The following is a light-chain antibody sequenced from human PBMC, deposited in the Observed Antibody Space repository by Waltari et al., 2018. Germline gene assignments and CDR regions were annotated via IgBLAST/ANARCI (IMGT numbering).Light chain of an antibody. J-gene: IGKJ4*01. Sequence: DLQMTQSPSSLSASVGDRVTITCRASQSISTYLNWYQQKPGKAPNFLIYAASSLQSGVPSRFSGSGSGTDFTLTISSLQPEDFATYYCQQSYSTPLTFGGGTKVEIK. CDR3: QQSYSTPLT. V-gene: IGKV1-39*01. CDR1: QSISTY. CDR2: AAS.